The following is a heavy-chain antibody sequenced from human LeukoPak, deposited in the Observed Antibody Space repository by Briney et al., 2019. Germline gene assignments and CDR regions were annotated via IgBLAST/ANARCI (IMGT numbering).Heavy chain of an antibody. CDR2: IHSGGST. J-gene: IGHJ4*02. CDR1: GFTVSTYY. V-gene: IGHV3-66*02. CDR3: ARTGPIDY. Sequence: GGSLRLSCAASGFTVSTYYMSWVRQAPGKGLEWVSVIHSGGSTYFADSVKGRFTISRDNSKNTLYLQMNSLRAEDTAVYYCARTGPIDYWGQGTLVTVSS. D-gene: IGHD1-14*01.